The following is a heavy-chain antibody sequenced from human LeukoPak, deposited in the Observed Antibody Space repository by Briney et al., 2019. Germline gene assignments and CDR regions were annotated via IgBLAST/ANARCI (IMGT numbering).Heavy chain of an antibody. CDR2: ISAYNGNT. Sequence: ASVKVSCKASGYTFTSYGISWVRQAPGQGLEWMGWISAYNGNTNYAQKLQGRVTMTTDTSTSTAYMELRSLRSDDTAVYYRARDTSSTSIWYFDLWGRGTLVTVSS. D-gene: IGHD2-2*01. CDR3: ARDTSSTSIWYFDL. V-gene: IGHV1-18*01. CDR1: GYTFTSYG. J-gene: IGHJ2*01.